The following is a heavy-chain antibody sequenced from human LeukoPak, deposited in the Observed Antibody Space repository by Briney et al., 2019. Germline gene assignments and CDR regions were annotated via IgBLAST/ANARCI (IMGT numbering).Heavy chain of an antibody. CDR3: ATRNSSITRINRNYYYYVMDV. Sequence: ASVKVSCKVSGYTLTELSMRWVRQAPGKGLEWMGGFDPEDGETIYAQKFQGRVTMTEDTSTDTAYMELSSLRSEDTAVYFCATRNSSITRINRNYYYYVMDVWAKGTTVTVSS. V-gene: IGHV1-24*01. CDR2: FDPEDGET. D-gene: IGHD2-2*01. CDR1: GYTLTELS. J-gene: IGHJ6*04.